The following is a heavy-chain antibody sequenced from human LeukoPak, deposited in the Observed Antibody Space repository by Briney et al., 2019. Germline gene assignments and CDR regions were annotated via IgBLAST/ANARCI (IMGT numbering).Heavy chain of an antibody. CDR3: ARRDCSGGTCQFFDY. D-gene: IGHD2-15*01. V-gene: IGHV4-39*01. J-gene: IGHJ4*02. Sequence: SETLSLTCTVSGGSISSGDYYWAWIRQPPGKGLEWIGIINYRGNTNYNPSLKSRATTSVDMSKNQFSLKLTSVTAADTAMYYCARRDCSGGTCQFFDYWGQGTLVTVSS. CDR1: GGSISSGDYY. CDR2: INYRGNT.